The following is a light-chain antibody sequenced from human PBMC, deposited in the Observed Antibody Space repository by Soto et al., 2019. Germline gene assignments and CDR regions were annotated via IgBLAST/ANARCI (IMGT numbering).Light chain of an antibody. V-gene: IGKV4-1*01. CDR2: WAS. Sequence: DIVMTQSPDSLAVSLGERATINCKSSQSVLYSSNNKNFLAWYQQRPGQPPKLLISWASTRESGVPDRFSGGGSGTDFTLTISSLQAEDVAFYYCQQYYATPYTFGQGNKLEI. CDR3: QQYYATPYT. J-gene: IGKJ2*01. CDR1: QSVLYSSNNKNF.